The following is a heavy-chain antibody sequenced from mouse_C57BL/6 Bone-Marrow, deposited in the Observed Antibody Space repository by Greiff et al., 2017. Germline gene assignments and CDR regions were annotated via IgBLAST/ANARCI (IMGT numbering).Heavy chain of an antibody. CDR2: IFPGSGST. CDR1: GYTFTDYY. Sequence: QVQLQQSGPELVNPGASVKISCKASGYTFTDYYINWVKQRPGQGLEWIGWIFPGSGSTYYNEKFKGKATLTVDKSSSTAYMLLSSLTSEDSAVYFCARRNYYYSRAWFAYWGQGTLVTVSA. V-gene: IGHV1-75*01. D-gene: IGHD2-5*01. J-gene: IGHJ3*01. CDR3: ARRNYYYSRAWFAY.